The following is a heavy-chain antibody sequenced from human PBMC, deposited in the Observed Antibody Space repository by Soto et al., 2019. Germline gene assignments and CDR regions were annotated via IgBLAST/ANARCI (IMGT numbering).Heavy chain of an antibody. CDR1: GGSITSEGYY. CDR3: ASGSKRGGFDY. J-gene: IGHJ4*02. CDR2: ISYRGTT. Sequence: SETLSLTCTVSGGSITSEGYYWLWIRQPPGERLECIATISYRGTTYYNPSFRSRVTISVDASKNLFSLKVNPVTATDTAVYSCASGSKRGGFDYWGQGTLVTVSS. V-gene: IGHV4-39*01.